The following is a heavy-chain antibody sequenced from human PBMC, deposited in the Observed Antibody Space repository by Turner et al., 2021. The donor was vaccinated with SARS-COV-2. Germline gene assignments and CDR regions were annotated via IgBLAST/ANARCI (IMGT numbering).Heavy chain of an antibody. CDR1: GGSISSGGYY. CDR3: ARTKGYCSSTSCYLDY. CDR2: IYYSGST. V-gene: IGHV4-31*03. Sequence: QVQLQESGPGLVKPSQTLSLTCTVSGGSISSGGYYWSWIRQHPGKGLEWIAYIYYSGSTYYTPSLKSRVTISVDTSKSQFSLKLSSVTAADTAVYYCARTKGYCSSTSCYLDYWGQGTLVTVSS. J-gene: IGHJ4*02. D-gene: IGHD2-2*01.